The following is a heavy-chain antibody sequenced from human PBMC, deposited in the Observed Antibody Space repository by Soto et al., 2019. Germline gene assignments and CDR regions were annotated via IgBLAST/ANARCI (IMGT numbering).Heavy chain of an antibody. CDR2: MNPNSGNT. Sequence: PSVKVSCKASGYTFTSYDINWVRQATGQGLEWMGWMNPNSGNTGYAQKFQGRVTMTRNTSISTAYMELSSLRSEDTAVYYCARGRIAAAGTRYWGQGTLVPVSS. D-gene: IGHD6-13*01. CDR3: ARGRIAAAGTRY. CDR1: GYTFTSYD. V-gene: IGHV1-8*01. J-gene: IGHJ4*02.